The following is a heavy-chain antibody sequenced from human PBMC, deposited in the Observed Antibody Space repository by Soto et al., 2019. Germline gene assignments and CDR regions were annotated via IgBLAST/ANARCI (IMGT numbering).Heavy chain of an antibody. J-gene: IGHJ4*02. CDR3: AKDITPNAYSSGWYGGGDY. CDR1: GFTFSVYG. CDR2: ISYDGSKK. V-gene: IGHV3-30*18. D-gene: IGHD6-19*01. Sequence: QVQLVESGGGVVQPGRSLRLSCAASGFTFSVYGMHWVRQAPGKGLEWVAVISYDGSKKYYADSVKGRFTISRDNSRNTQYLQMNSLRGEDTGVYYCAKDITPNAYSSGWYGGGDYWGQGTLVTVSS.